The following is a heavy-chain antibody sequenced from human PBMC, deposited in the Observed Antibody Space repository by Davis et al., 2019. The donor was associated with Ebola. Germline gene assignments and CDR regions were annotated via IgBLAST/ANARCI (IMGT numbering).Heavy chain of an antibody. CDR1: GFTFSSYG. J-gene: IGHJ4*02. CDR3: AKHSQPPTYYDYVWGSPGYFDY. V-gene: IGHV3-30*18. CDR2: ISYDGSNK. Sequence: PGGSLRLSCAASGFTFSSYGMHWVRQAPGKGLEWVAVISYDGSNKYYADSVKGRFTISRDNSKNTLYLQMNSLRAEDTAVYYCAKHSQPPTYYDYVWGSPGYFDYWGQGTLVTVSS. D-gene: IGHD3-16*01.